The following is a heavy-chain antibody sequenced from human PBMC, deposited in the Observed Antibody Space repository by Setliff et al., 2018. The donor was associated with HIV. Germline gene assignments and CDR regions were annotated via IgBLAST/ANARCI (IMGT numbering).Heavy chain of an antibody. V-gene: IGHV4-34*01. CDR1: GGSFSGYY. CDR3: ARGPVYSSTIDY. D-gene: IGHD6-13*01. CDR2: SNHSGST. J-gene: IGHJ4*02. Sequence: SETLSLTCDVYGGSFSGYYWSWIRQPPGKGLEWIGESNHSGSTNYNPSLQSRVTISVDTSKRQFSLKLSSVTAADTAVFYCARGPVYSSTIDYWGQGTLVTVSS.